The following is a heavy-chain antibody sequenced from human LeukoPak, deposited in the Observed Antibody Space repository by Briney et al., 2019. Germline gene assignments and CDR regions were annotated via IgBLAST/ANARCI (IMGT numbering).Heavy chain of an antibody. CDR1: GGTFSSYA. D-gene: IGHD6-13*01. CDR2: IIPIFGTA. V-gene: IGHV1-69*13. J-gene: IGHJ4*02. Sequence: ASVKVSCKASGGTFSSYAISWVRQAPGQGLEWMGGIIPIFGTANYAQKFQGRVTITADESTSTAYMELSSLRSEDTAVYYCARGAIVAAGYDYWGQGTLVTVSS. CDR3: ARGAIVAAGYDY.